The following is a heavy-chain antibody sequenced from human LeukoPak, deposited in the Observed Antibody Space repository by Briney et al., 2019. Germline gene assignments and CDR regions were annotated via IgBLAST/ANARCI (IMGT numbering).Heavy chain of an antibody. CDR1: GGSISSYY. D-gene: IGHD3-22*01. V-gene: IGHV4-59*01. CDR2: IYYSGST. J-gene: IGHJ6*03. Sequence: PSETLSLTCTVSGGSISSYYWSWIRQPPGKGLEWIGYIYYSGSTNYNPSLKSRVTISVDTSKNQFSLKLSSVTATDTAVYYCARNKVGYYYDTSGHYYYYMDVWGKGTTVTVSS. CDR3: ARNKVGYYYDTSGHYYYYMDV.